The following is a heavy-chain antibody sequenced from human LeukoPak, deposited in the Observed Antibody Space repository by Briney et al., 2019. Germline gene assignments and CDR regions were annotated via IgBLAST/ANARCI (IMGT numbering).Heavy chain of an antibody. Sequence: SETLSLTCTVSGGSISGGYYWSWIRHPPGKGPEWIGQIYHSGGTYYNPSLRSRVTISVDRSKNQFSMKLRSVTAADTAVYYCARATYYDILTGYTVPEPLDYWGQGTLVTVSS. J-gene: IGHJ4*02. CDR2: IYHSGGT. V-gene: IGHV4-30-2*01. D-gene: IGHD3-9*01. CDR1: GGSISGGYY. CDR3: ARATYYDILTGYTVPEPLDY.